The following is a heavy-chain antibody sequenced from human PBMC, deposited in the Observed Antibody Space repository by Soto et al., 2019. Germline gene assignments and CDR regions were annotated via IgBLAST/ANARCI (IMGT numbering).Heavy chain of an antibody. CDR3: ARDSYYDALAFDI. D-gene: IGHD3-22*01. CDR1: GFTFSSHA. V-gene: IGHV3-30-3*01. J-gene: IGHJ3*02. Sequence: HPGGSLRLSCAASGFTFSSHAMHWVRQAPGKGLEWVAVISYDGSNKYYADSVKGRFTISRDNTKNSLYLQMNSLRAEDTAVYYCARDSYYDALAFDIWGQGTMVTVSS. CDR2: ISYDGSNK.